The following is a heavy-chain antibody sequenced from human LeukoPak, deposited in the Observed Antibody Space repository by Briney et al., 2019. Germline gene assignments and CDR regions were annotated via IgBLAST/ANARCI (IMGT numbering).Heavy chain of an antibody. CDR3: GRWSYGMDV. V-gene: IGHV3-74*03. CDR1: GFTFSSYW. Sequence: PGGSLRLSCVASGFTFSSYWMHWVRQAPGKGLVWVSGLNSDGSFATYADSVKGRFTISRDNAKNTLNLQMTSLRAEDTAVYHCGRWSYGMDVWGQGTTVTVSS. J-gene: IGHJ6*02. CDR2: LNSDGSFA. D-gene: IGHD2-15*01.